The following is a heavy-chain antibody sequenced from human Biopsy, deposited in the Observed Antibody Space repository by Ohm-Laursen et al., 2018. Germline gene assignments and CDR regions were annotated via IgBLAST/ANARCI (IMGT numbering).Heavy chain of an antibody. D-gene: IGHD1-1*01. CDR3: ARAKLEPVYYYYGMDV. Sequence: AASVKVSCKVSGGPFSSYAVTWVRQAPGQGLEWMGGIIGMFGTADYAQRFQGRVTITADESTSTAYMELSSLRSDDTAVYYCARAKLEPVYYYYGMDVWGQGTSVTVSS. J-gene: IGHJ6*02. CDR2: IIGMFGTA. CDR1: GGPFSSYA. V-gene: IGHV1-69*13.